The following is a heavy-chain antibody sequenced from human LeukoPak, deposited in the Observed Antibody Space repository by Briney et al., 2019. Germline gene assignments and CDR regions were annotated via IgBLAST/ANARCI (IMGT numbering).Heavy chain of an antibody. CDR3: ARDSCSSTSCQNWFDP. V-gene: IGHV1-69*13. D-gene: IGHD2-2*01. CDR2: IIPIFGTA. CDR1: VGTFSSYA. Sequence: GASVKVSCKASVGTFSSYAISWVRQAPGQGLEWMGGIIPIFGTANYAQKFQGRVTITADESTSTAYMALSSLRSEDTAVYYCARDSCSSTSCQNWFDPWGQGTLVTVSS. J-gene: IGHJ5*02.